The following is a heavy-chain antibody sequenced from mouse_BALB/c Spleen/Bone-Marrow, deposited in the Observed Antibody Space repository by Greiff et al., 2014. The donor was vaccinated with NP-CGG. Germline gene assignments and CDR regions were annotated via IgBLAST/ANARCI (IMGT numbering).Heavy chain of an antibody. D-gene: IGHD2-4*01. V-gene: IGHV14-3*02. CDR3: ALYYDYDVGH. CDR2: IDPANGNT. J-gene: IGHJ2*01. Sequence: VQLQQSGAELVKPGASVKLSCTASGFNIKDTYMHWVKQRPEQGLEWIGRIDPANGNTKYDPKFQGKATMTADASSNTAYLQLSSLTSEDTAVYYCALYYDYDVGHWGQGTTLTVSS. CDR1: GFNIKDTY.